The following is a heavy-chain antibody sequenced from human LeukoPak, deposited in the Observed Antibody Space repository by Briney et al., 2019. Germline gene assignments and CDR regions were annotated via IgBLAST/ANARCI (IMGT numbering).Heavy chain of an antibody. V-gene: IGHV3-23*05. Sequence: GGSLRLSCAVSGFTFSNYDMNWVRQAPGKGLEWVSAIDSGATNTYYADFVKGRFTISRDNSRNTLYLQMNSLRAEDTAVYYCALYYDYVWGSYRTLFDYWGQGTLVTVSS. J-gene: IGHJ4*02. D-gene: IGHD3-16*02. CDR3: ALYYDYVWGSYRTLFDY. CDR1: GFTFSNYD. CDR2: IDSGATNT.